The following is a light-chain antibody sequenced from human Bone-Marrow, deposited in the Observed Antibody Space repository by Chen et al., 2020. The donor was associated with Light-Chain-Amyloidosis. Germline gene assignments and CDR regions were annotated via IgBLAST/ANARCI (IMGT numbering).Light chain of an antibody. Sequence: SYVPTQPSSVSVAPGQTATIACGGNNIGSTSVHWYQQTPGQAPLLVVYDDSDRPSGISERLSGSNSGNTATLTISRVEAGDEADYYWQVWDRSSDRPVFGGGTKLTVL. CDR2: DDS. J-gene: IGLJ3*02. CDR3: QVWDRSSDRPV. V-gene: IGLV3-21*02. CDR1: NIGSTS.